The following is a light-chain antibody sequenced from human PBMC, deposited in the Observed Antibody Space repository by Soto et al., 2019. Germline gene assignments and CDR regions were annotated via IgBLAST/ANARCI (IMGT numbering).Light chain of an antibody. CDR3: ATWDSSLTGEV. J-gene: IGLJ2*01. Sequence: QSVLTQPPSVSAAPGQKVTICCSGSSSNIGNNYVSWYQQLPGTAPKLLIYDSNKRPSGIPDRFSGSKSGTSATLDITGLQTGDEADYYCATWDSSLTGEVFGGGTKLTVL. CDR2: DSN. CDR1: SSNIGNNY. V-gene: IGLV1-51*01.